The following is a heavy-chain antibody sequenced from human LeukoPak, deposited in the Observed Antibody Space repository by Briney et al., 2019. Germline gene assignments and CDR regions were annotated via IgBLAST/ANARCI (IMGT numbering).Heavy chain of an antibody. V-gene: IGHV3-23*01. CDR1: GFTFSSYA. D-gene: IGHD2-15*01. CDR3: SSRRHCSGASCFQGLDY. Sequence: GGSLRLSCAASGFTFSSYAMSWVRQAPGKGLEWVSAISGSGDSTYSTDSVKGRFTISRDNPKNTLYLQMNSLRAEDTAVYYCSSRRHCSGASCFQGLDYWGQGTLVTVSS. CDR2: ISGSGDST. J-gene: IGHJ4*02.